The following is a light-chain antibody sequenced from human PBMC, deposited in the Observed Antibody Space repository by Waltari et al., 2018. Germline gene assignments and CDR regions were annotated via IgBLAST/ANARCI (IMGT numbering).Light chain of an antibody. V-gene: IGLV2-14*01. CDR1: DSDVGAYNF. J-gene: IGLJ1*01. Sequence: QSALTQPASVPGSPGQSITISCTGTDSDVGAYNFVSWYRQHPGKAPHLIIYEVSERPPGISDLSSGYKSDNTASLTISGLQADDEAVYYCSSYTTSNAPGVFGTGTKVTVL. CDR2: EVS. CDR3: SSYTTSNAPGV.